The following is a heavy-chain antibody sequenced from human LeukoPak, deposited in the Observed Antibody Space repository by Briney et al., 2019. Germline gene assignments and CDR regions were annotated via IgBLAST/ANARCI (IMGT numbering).Heavy chain of an antibody. CDR3: AKDTHIVVVTASTFDY. D-gene: IGHD2-21*02. J-gene: IGHJ4*02. V-gene: IGHV3-23*01. Sequence: GGSLRLSCAASEFTFSSYAMSWVRQAPGKGLEWVSAISGSGGSTYYADSVKGRFTISRDNSKNTLYLQMNSLRAEDTAVYYCAKDTHIVVVTASTFDYWGQGTLVTVSS. CDR2: ISGSGGST. CDR1: EFTFSSYA.